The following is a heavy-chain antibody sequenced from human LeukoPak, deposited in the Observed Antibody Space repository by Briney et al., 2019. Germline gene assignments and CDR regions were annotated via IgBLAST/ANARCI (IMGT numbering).Heavy chain of an antibody. Sequence: GESLKVSCKGSGYSFTSYWIGWVRQLPGKGLEWMGIIYPGDSDTRYSPSFQGQVTISADKSISTAYLQWSSLKASDTAMYHCARHFRSGSYYGEWFDPWGQGTLVTVSS. CDR1: GYSFTSYW. CDR2: IYPGDSDT. D-gene: IGHD1-26*01. CDR3: ARHFRSGSYYGEWFDP. J-gene: IGHJ5*02. V-gene: IGHV5-51*01.